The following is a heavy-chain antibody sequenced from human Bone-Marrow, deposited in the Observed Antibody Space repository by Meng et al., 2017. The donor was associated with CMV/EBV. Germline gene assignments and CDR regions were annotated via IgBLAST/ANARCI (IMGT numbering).Heavy chain of an antibody. V-gene: IGHV4-39*01. CDR2: IYYSGST. D-gene: IGHD1-26*01. J-gene: IGHJ4*03. CDR1: GGSFSGYY. Sequence: GSLRLSCAVYGGSFSGYYWGWIRQPPGKGLEWIGSIYYSGSTYYNPSLKSRVTISVDTSKNQFSLKLSSVTAADTAVYYCARLVGAPHFDYWGQGTLVTVSA. CDR3: ARLVGAPHFDY.